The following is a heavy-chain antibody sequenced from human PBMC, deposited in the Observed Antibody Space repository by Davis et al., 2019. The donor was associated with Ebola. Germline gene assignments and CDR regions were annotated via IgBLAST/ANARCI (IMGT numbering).Heavy chain of an antibody. J-gene: IGHJ6*04. CDR3: ARATLYYDSSEGGMDV. Sequence: AASVTVSCKASGYTFTSYGISWVRQAPGQGLEWMGWISAYNGNTNYAQKFQGRVTMTRDTSISTAYMELSRLRSDDTAVYYCARATLYYDSSEGGMDVWGKGTTVTVSS. V-gene: IGHV1-18*04. D-gene: IGHD3-22*01. CDR1: GYTFTSYG. CDR2: ISAYNGNT.